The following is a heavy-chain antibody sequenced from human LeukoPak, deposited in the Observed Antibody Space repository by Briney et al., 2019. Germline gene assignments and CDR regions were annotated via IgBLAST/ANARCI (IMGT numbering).Heavy chain of an antibody. Sequence: GGSLRLSCAASGFSFSSFWMTWVRQAPGKGLEWVGNIKQDGSEKYYVDSVKGRFTISRDNAKDSLFLQMNSLRADDTAVYYCARGGNDFWSGPVWFDPWGQGTLVTVSS. CDR2: IKQDGSEK. CDR3: ARGGNDFWSGPVWFDP. V-gene: IGHV3-7*01. CDR1: GFSFSSFW. D-gene: IGHD3-3*01. J-gene: IGHJ5*02.